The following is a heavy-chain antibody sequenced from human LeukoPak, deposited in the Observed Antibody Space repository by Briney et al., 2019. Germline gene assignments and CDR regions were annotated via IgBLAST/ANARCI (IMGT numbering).Heavy chain of an antibody. V-gene: IGHV1-69*13. D-gene: IGHD6-13*01. Sequence: GASVKVSCKASGGTFSSYAISWVRQAPGQGLEWMGGIIPIFGTANYAQKFQGRVTITADESTSTAYMELRSLRSDDTAVYYCARDRHIAAAVYYYYMDVWGKGTPVTVSS. CDR1: GGTFSSYA. CDR2: IIPIFGTA. CDR3: ARDRHIAAAVYYYYMDV. J-gene: IGHJ6*03.